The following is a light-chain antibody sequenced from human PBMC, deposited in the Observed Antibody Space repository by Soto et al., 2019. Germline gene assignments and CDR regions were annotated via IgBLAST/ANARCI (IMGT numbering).Light chain of an antibody. J-gene: IGLJ2*01. Sequence: SYELTQPPSVSVAPGQTASITCGGNNIGAKGVHWYQQKNPGQAPVLVVFDDRARPSAIPERVSGSNSGNTATLTISRVEAGDEADYYCQVLHSTSVRVFGGGTKLTVL. CDR3: QVLHSTSVRV. V-gene: IGLV3-21*02. CDR1: NIGAKG. CDR2: DDR.